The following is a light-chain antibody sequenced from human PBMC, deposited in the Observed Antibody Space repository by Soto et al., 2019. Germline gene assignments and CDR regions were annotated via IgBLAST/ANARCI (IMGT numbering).Light chain of an antibody. Sequence: EIALTQSPATLSLSPGERATLSCRASQSVSRYLVWYQQKRGQAPRLLIYDASNRATGIPARFSGSGSGTDFTLTISSREPEDFAVYYCQQRSKWPTFGGGTKVEIK. CDR3: QQRSKWPT. CDR1: QSVSRY. CDR2: DAS. J-gene: IGKJ4*01. V-gene: IGKV3-11*01.